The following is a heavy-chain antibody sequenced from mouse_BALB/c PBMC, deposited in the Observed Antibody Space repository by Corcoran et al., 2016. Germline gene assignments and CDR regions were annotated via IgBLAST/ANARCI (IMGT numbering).Heavy chain of an antibody. CDR1: GYSFTGYY. CDR3: ARDGYSYYYAMDY. V-gene: IGHV1-26*01. Sequence: EVQLQQSGPELVKPGASVKISCKASGYSFTGYYMHWVKQSHVKSLEWIGRINPYNGATSYNQNFKDKASLTVDKSSSTAYMELHSLTSEDSAVYYCARDGYSYYYAMDYWGQGTSFTVSS. D-gene: IGHD2-3*01. J-gene: IGHJ4*01. CDR2: INPYNGAT.